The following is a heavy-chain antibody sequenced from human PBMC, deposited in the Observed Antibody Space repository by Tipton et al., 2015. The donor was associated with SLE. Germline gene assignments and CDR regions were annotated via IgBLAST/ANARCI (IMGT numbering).Heavy chain of an antibody. CDR1: GGSFSGYY. V-gene: IGHV4-34*09. J-gene: IGHJ4*02. CDR2: INHSGST. D-gene: IGHD3-16*01. CDR3: ARGLGEFDY. Sequence: TLSLTCAVYGGSFSGYYWSWIRHPPGKGLEWIGEINHSGSTNYNPSLKSRVTISVDTSKNQFSLKLSSVTAADTAVYFCARGLGEFDYWGQGTLVTVSS.